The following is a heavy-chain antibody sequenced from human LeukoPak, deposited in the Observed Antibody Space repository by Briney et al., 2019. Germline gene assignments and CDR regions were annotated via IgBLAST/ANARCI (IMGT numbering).Heavy chain of an antibody. V-gene: IGHV3-23*01. CDR2: IRGSGGST. CDR1: GFTFGSYA. D-gene: IGHD3-22*01. J-gene: IGHJ4*02. Sequence: GGSLRLSCAASGFTFGSYAMYWVRQAPGKGLEWVSGIRGSGGSTFYADSVKGRFTISRDNSKNTLYLQMNSLRAEDTAVCYCAKGDQILYYYDSSGPGYWGLGTLVTVSS. CDR3: AKGDQILYYYDSSGPGY.